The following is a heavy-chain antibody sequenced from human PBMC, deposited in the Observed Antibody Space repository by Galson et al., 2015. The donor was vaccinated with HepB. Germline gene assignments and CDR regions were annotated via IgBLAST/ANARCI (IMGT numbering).Heavy chain of an antibody. J-gene: IGHJ6*02. CDR1: GFTFSSYA. CDR2: ISYDGSNK. CDR3: ARGSTVTTIYYYYGMDV. D-gene: IGHD4-11*01. V-gene: IGHV3-30-3*01. Sequence: SLRLSCAASGFTFSSYAMHWVRQAPGKGLEWVAVISYDGSNKYYADSVKGRLTISRDNSKNTLYLQMNSLRAEDTAVYYCARGSTVTTIYYYYGMDVWGQGTTVTVSS.